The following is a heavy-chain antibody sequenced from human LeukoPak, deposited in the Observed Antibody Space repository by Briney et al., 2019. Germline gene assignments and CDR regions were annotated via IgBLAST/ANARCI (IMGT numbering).Heavy chain of an antibody. Sequence: GGSLRLSCAASGFIFSSLWMSWVRQAPGKGLEWVASMKPDGSDKYYVDSVKGRFTISRDNTKNSLFLQMDSLRAEDTAVYYCVRIPNSAGFPNWFDPWGQGTLVTVSS. J-gene: IGHJ5*02. V-gene: IGHV3-7*01. CDR2: MKPDGSDK. D-gene: IGHD6-19*01. CDR1: GFIFSSLW. CDR3: VRIPNSAGFPNWFDP.